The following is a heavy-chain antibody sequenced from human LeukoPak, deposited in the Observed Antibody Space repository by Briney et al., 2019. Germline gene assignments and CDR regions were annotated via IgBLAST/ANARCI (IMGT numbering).Heavy chain of an antibody. CDR1: GFTFSDYY. CDR3: ARDLRMRSGSSMIYYYYYGMDV. D-gene: IGHD1-26*01. J-gene: IGHJ6*02. Sequence: PGGSLRLSCAASGFTFSDYYMSWIRQAPGKGLEWVSYIGSSGSTIYYADSVKGRFTISRDNAKNSLYLQMNSLRAEDTAVYYCARDLRMRSGSSMIYYYYYGMDVWGQGTTVTVSS. CDR2: IGSSGSTI. V-gene: IGHV3-11*01.